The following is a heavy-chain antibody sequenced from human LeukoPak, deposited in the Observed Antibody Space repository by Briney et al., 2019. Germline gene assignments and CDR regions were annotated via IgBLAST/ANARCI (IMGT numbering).Heavy chain of an antibody. CDR1: GFTFSSYS. Sequence: GGSLRLSCAASGFTFSSYSMNWVRQAPGKGLEWVSSISSRSGYTFYADSQKGRFTISRDNAKNSLFLQMNSLRAEDAAVYYCAKAPVTTCRGAYCYPFDYWGQGTLVTVSS. CDR2: ISSRSGYT. D-gene: IGHD2-21*01. J-gene: IGHJ4*02. CDR3: AKAPVTTCRGAYCYPFDY. V-gene: IGHV3-21*04.